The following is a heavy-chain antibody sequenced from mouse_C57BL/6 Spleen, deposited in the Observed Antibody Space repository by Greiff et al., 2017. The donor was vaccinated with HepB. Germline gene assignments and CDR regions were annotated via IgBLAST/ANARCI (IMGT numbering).Heavy chain of an antibody. CDR1: GFTFSSYA. CDR3: ARYYYGSSYWYFDV. Sequence: EVQLVESGGGLVKPGGSLKLSCAASGFTFSSYAMSWVRQTPEKRLEWVATISDGGSYTYYPDNVKGRFTISRDNAKNNLYLQMSHLKSEDTAMYYCARYYYGSSYWYFDVWGTGTTVTVSS. D-gene: IGHD1-1*01. J-gene: IGHJ1*03. V-gene: IGHV5-4*01. CDR2: ISDGGSYT.